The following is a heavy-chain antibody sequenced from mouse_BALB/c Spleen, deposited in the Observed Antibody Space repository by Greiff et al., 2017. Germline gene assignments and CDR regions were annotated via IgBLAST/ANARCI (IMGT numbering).Heavy chain of an antibody. CDR3: AKESPNYGNYGGAMDY. Sequence: EVQLQQSGAELVKPGASVKLSCTASGFNIKDTYMHWVKQRPEQGLEWIGRIDPANGNTKYDPKFQGKATITADTSSNTAYLQLSSLTSEDSAVYYCAKESPNYGNYGGAMDYWGQGTSVTVSS. V-gene: IGHV14-3*02. J-gene: IGHJ4*01. CDR1: GFNIKDTY. D-gene: IGHD2-1*01. CDR2: IDPANGNT.